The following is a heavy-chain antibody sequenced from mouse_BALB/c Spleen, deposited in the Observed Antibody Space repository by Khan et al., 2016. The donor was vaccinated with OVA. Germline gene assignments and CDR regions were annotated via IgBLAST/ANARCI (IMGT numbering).Heavy chain of an antibody. CDR1: GFSLTNYG. D-gene: IGHD2-4*01. Sequence: QVQLKQSGPGLVQPSQSLSITCTVSGFSLTNYGVHWVRQSPGKGLEWLGLIWSGGSTDYNAAFISRLSISKDNSKSQVFFKMNSLQANDTAICYCARNYDYDEGLTYWGQGTLVTVSA. CDR2: IWSGGST. CDR3: ARNYDYDEGLTY. V-gene: IGHV2-2*02. J-gene: IGHJ3*01.